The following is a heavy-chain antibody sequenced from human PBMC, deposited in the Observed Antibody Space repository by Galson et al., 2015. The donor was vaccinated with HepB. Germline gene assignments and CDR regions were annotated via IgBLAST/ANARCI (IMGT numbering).Heavy chain of an antibody. Sequence: SLRLSCAASGFAFSSYGMHWVRQAPGKGLEWVAGISYDGSNKYYADSVKGRFTISRDNSKNTLYLQMNSLRAEDTAVYYCARDRFGSSWDWGQGTLVTVSS. V-gene: IGHV3-30*03. CDR3: ARDRFGSSWD. CDR1: GFAFSSYG. CDR2: ISYDGSNK. D-gene: IGHD6-13*01. J-gene: IGHJ4*02.